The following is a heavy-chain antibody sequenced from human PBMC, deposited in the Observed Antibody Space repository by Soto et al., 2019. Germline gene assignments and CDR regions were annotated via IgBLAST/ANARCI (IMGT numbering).Heavy chain of an antibody. Sequence: QITLKESGPTLVKPTQTLTLTCTFSGFSVSTSGVGVGWFRQPPGQALEWLALMYWGNDKRYRPSLNSRLTITEDTSKNQVVLTMTNMDPADTGTYYCAHTAATGDYWARFDFWGQGTLVTVS. J-gene: IGHJ4*02. CDR1: GFSVSTSGVG. V-gene: IGHV2-5*02. D-gene: IGHD3-22*01. CDR3: AHTAATGDYWARFDF. CDR2: MYWGNDK.